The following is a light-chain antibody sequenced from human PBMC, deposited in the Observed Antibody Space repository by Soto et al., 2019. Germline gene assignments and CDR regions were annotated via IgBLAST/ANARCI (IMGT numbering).Light chain of an antibody. CDR3: QKFNSAPYT. J-gene: IGKJ2*01. V-gene: IGKV1-27*01. CDR1: QGISNS. CDR2: AAS. Sequence: DIQMAQSPSSLSASVGDRVTITCRASQGISNSLAWYQQKPGKVPKLLIYAASTLQSGVPSRFSGSGSGTDFTLTISGLQAEDVATYYCQKFNSAPYTFGQGTKLEIK.